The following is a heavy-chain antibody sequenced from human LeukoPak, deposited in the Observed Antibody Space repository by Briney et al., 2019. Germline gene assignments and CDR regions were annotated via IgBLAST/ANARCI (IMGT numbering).Heavy chain of an antibody. D-gene: IGHD2-15*01. CDR2: ISSSGSTI. Sequence: GGSLRLSCAASGFTFSSYEMNWVRQAPGKGLEWVSYISSSGSTIYYADSVKGRFTISRDNAKNSLYLQMNSLRAEDSAVYYCARGDEEGKQDYSFDYGAQGTRVPVPS. J-gene: IGHJ4*02. V-gene: IGHV3-48*03. CDR3: ARGDEEGKQDYSFDY. CDR1: GFTFSSYE.